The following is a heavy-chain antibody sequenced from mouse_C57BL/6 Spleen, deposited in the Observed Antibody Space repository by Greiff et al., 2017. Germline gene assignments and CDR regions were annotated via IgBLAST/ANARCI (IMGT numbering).Heavy chain of an antibody. CDR1: GYAFSSSW. D-gene: IGHD3-2*02. CDR2: IYPGDGDT. CDR3: ARGGTAQYWFAY. Sequence: QVKLLQSGPELVKPGASVKISCKASGYAFSSSWMNWVKQRPGKGLEWIGRIYPGDGDTNYNGKFKGKATLTADKSSSTAYMQLSSLTSEDAAVYFCARGGTAQYWFAYWGQGTLVTVSA. V-gene: IGHV1-82*01. J-gene: IGHJ3*01.